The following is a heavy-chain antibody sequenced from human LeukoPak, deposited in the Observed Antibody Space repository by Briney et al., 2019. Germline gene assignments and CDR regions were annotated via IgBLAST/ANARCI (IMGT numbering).Heavy chain of an antibody. CDR2: INAGNGNT. Sequence: ASVKVSCKASGYTFTSYAMHWVRQAPGQRLEWMGWINAGNGNTKYSQKFQGRVTITRDTSASTAYMELSSLRSEDTAVYYCARAPDTTVVTFYYCYYGMDVWGQGTTVTVSS. D-gene: IGHD4-23*01. V-gene: IGHV1-3*01. CDR1: GYTFTSYA. CDR3: ARAPDTTVVTFYYCYYGMDV. J-gene: IGHJ6*02.